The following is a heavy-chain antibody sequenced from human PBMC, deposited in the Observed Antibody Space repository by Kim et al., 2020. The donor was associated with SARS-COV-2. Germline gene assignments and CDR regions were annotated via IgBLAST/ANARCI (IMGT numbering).Heavy chain of an antibody. Sequence: GGSLRLSCAASGFTFSSYAMSWVRQAPGKGLEWVSVIYSGGSSPYYAYSVKGRFTISRDNSKNTLYLQMNSLRAEDTAVYYCAKYHMVRGVYDAFDIWGQGTMVTVSS. CDR2: IYSGGSSP. V-gene: IGHV3-23*03. J-gene: IGHJ3*02. CDR1: GFTFSSYA. CDR3: AKYHMVRGVYDAFDI. D-gene: IGHD3-10*01.